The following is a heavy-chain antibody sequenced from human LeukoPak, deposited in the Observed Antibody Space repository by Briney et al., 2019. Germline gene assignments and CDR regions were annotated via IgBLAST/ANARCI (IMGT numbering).Heavy chain of an antibody. Sequence: ASVKVSCKASGYTFTIYAMHWVRQAPGQRLEWMGWINAGNGNTKYSQKFQGRVTITRDTSASTAYMELSSLRSEDTAVYYCARDRGYSYGYSVERIYYYYYGMDVWGQGTTVTVSS. J-gene: IGHJ6*02. CDR1: GYTFTIYA. D-gene: IGHD5-18*01. V-gene: IGHV1-3*01. CDR2: INAGNGNT. CDR3: ARDRGYSYGYSVERIYYYYYGMDV.